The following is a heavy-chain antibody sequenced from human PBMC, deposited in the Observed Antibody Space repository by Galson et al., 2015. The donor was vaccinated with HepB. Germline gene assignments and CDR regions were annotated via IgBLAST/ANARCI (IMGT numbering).Heavy chain of an antibody. J-gene: IGHJ4*02. CDR1: GGTFSSYA. V-gene: IGHV1-69*06. CDR3: ARVFPSLGYCSSTSCPLDY. Sequence: SVKVSCKASGGTFSSYAISWVRQAPGQGLEWMGGIIPIFGTANYAQKFQGRVTITADKSTSTAYMELSSLRSEDTAVYYCARVFPSLGYCSSTSCPLDYWGQGTLVTVSS. CDR2: IIPIFGTA. D-gene: IGHD2-2*01.